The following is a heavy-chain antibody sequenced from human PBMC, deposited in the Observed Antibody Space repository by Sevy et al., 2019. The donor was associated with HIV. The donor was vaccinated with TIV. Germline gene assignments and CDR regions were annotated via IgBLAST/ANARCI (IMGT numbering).Heavy chain of an antibody. D-gene: IGHD3-3*01. CDR2: ISRSSSYI. CDR3: ARDFVPTIFGAGGGAYYYYGMDV. V-gene: IGHV3-21*01. J-gene: IGHJ6*02. Sequence: GGSLRLSCAASGFTFSSYSMNWVRQAPGKGLEWVSSISRSSSYIYHADSVKGRFTISRDNAKNTLYLQMNSLRAEDTAVYYCARDFVPTIFGAGGGAYYYYGMDVWGQGTTVTVSS. CDR1: GFTFSSYS.